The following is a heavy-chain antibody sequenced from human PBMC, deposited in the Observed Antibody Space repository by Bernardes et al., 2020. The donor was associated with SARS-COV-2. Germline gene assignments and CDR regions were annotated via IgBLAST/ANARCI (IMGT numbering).Heavy chain of an antibody. CDR2: INSDGSVI. J-gene: IGHJ4*02. CDR1: GFSFSTSC. Sequence: GGSLRLSCAASGFSFSTSCLHWVRQTPGKGLVWVSRINSDGSVIDYADSVKGRFTISRDNAKNTLYLQMNSLRADDTAVYYCARAGQFYFEYWGQGTLVTVSS. V-gene: IGHV3-74*01. CDR3: ARAGQFYFEY.